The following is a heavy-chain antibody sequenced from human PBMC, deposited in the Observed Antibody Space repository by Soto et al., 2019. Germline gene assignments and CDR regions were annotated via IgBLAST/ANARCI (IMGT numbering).Heavy chain of an antibody. CDR3: ARDHLLWFGELLKGGMDV. CDR2: IKQDGSEK. V-gene: IGHV3-7*05. Sequence: GGSLRLSCAASGFTFSSYWMSWVRQAPGKGLEWVANIKQDGSEKYYVDSVKGRFTISRDNAKNSLYLQMNSLRAEDTAVYYCARDHLLWFGELLKGGMDVWGQGTTVTVSS. D-gene: IGHD3-10*01. J-gene: IGHJ6*02. CDR1: GFTFSSYW.